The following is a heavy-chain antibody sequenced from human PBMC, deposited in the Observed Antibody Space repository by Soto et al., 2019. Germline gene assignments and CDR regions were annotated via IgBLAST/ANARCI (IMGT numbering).Heavy chain of an antibody. Sequence: GGSLRLSCAASGFTFSSYAMHWVRQAPGKGLEWVAVISYDGSNKYYADSVKGRFTISRDNSKNTLYLQMNSLRAEDTAVYYCARDIYDFWSGPQNWFDPWGQGTLVTVSS. CDR3: ARDIYDFWSGPQNWFDP. CDR1: GFTFSSYA. J-gene: IGHJ5*02. V-gene: IGHV3-30-3*01. D-gene: IGHD3-3*01. CDR2: ISYDGSNK.